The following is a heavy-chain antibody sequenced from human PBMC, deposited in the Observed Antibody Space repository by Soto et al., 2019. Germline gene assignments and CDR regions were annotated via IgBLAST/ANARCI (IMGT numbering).Heavy chain of an antibody. CDR3: ARDPTYYYDSSGYPDAFDI. V-gene: IGHV3-33*01. D-gene: IGHD3-22*01. CDR1: GFTFSSYG. J-gene: IGHJ3*02. Sequence: GGSLRLSCAASGFTFSSYGMHWVRQAPGKGLEWVAVIWYDGSNKYYADSVKGRFTISRDNSKNTLYLQMNSLRAEDTAVYYCARDPTYYYDSSGYPDAFDIWGQGTMVTVSS. CDR2: IWYDGSNK.